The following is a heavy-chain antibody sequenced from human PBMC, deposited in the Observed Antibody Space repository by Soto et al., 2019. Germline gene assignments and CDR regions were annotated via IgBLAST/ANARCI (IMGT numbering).Heavy chain of an antibody. CDR3: TGGSGWLQTD. CDR2: IGHDGGDE. CDR1: GFSFSTFR. J-gene: IGHJ4*02. Sequence: EVQLVESGGGLVHPGGSLRLSCADSGFSFSTFRMTWVRQAPGKGLEWVAIIGHDGGDELYADSVKGRFTISRDNAKNSLYLQMRSLRVEDTAVYYYTGGSGWLQTDWGQGTLVTVSS. D-gene: IGHD6-19*01. V-gene: IGHV3-7*03.